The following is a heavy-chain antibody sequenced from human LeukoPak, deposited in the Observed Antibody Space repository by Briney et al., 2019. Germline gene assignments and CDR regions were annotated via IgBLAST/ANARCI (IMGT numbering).Heavy chain of an antibody. V-gene: IGHV4-39*07. D-gene: IGHD3-22*01. CDR1: GVSISSSSYY. J-gene: IGHJ3*02. CDR2: IYYSGST. Sequence: SETLSLTCTVSGVSISSSSYYWGWIRQPPGKGLEWIGSIYYSGSTYYNPSLKSRVTISVDTSKNQFSLKLSSVTAADTAVYYCASLDTYYYDSSGFGVIWGQGTMVTVSS. CDR3: ASLDTYYYDSSGFGVI.